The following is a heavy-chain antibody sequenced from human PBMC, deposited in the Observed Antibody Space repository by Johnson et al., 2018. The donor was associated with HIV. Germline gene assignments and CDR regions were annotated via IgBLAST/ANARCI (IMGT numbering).Heavy chain of an antibody. CDR2: IRYDGSNK. Sequence: GGSLRLSCAASGFTFSSYGMHWVRQAPGKGLEWVAFIRYDGSNKYYADSVKGRFTISRDNSKNTLYLQMNSLRPEDTAVYYCAKDLPSGWDGGDAFDIWGQGTMVIVSS. D-gene: IGHD6-19*01. V-gene: IGHV3-30*02. CDR1: GFTFSSYG. CDR3: AKDLPSGWDGGDAFDI. J-gene: IGHJ3*02.